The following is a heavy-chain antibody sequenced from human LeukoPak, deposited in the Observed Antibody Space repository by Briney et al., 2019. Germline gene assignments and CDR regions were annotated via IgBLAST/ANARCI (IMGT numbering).Heavy chain of an antibody. J-gene: IGHJ6*03. CDR3: ARELSGSYYYYMDV. Sequence: PSETLSLTCNVSGYSISSGYYWGWIRQPPGKGLEWIGSIYHSGYTHYNPSLKSRVTISVDTSKNQFSLKLSSVTAADTAVYYCARELSGSYYYYMDVWGKGTTVTVSS. CDR1: GYSISSGYY. CDR2: IYHSGYT. D-gene: IGHD3-3*01. V-gene: IGHV4-38-2*02.